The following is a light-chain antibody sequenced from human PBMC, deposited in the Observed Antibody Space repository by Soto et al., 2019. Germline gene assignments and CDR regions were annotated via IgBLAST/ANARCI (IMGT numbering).Light chain of an antibody. V-gene: IGLV2-23*01. Sequence: QSALTQPASVSGSAGQSITISCTGTSSGVGNYNLVSWYLHHPGKAPKLLIYEDTKRPSGVSNRFSGSRSGNTASLTVSGLQAEDETDYYCCSYAGSSTYVFGTGPRSPS. J-gene: IGLJ1*01. CDR3: CSYAGSSTYV. CDR1: SSGVGNYNL. CDR2: EDT.